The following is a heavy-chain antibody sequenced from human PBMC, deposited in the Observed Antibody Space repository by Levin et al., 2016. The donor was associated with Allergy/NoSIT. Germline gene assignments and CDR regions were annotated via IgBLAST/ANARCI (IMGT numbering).Heavy chain of an antibody. CDR2: ISYSGSA. V-gene: IGHV4-59*08. Sequence: GSLRLSCTVSGDSVWRSYWTWIRQPPGRGLEWIGYISYSGSAKYNGSLESRVTISLDTSRNQFSLNLRSMTAADTAVYYCARLSSWYRGLDYWGQGILVAVSS. J-gene: IGHJ4*02. D-gene: IGHD6-13*01. CDR1: GDSVWRSY. CDR3: ARLSSWYRGLDY.